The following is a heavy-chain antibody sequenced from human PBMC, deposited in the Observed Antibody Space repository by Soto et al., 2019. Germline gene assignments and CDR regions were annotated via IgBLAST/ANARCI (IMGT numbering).Heavy chain of an antibody. Sequence: QVRLVESGGGVVQPGRSLRLSCAASGFTFSRHSMHWLRQAPGKGLEWVAVISSDGSNTYYTDSVQGRFSISRDNSKNTLFLQMNSLRVEETASYYCARDRAGNNWFDPWGQGTLVTVSS. V-gene: IGHV3-30*03. J-gene: IGHJ5*01. CDR3: ARDRAGNNWFDP. D-gene: IGHD3-10*01. CDR2: ISSDGSNT. CDR1: GFTFSRHS.